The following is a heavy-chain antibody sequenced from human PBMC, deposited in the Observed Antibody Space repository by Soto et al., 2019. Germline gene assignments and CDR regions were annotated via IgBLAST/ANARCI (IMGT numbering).Heavy chain of an antibody. J-gene: IGHJ6*02. CDR3: ARSGGYSSSSGVENYYYYYGMDV. D-gene: IGHD6-6*01. CDR1: GYTFTSYY. Sequence: QVQLVQSGAEVKKPGASVKVSCKASGYTFTSYYMHWVRQAPGQGLEWMGIINPSGGSTSYAQKCKGRVTMTRDTSTSTVYMELSSLRSEDTAVYYCARSGGYSSSSGVENYYYYYGMDVWGQGTTVTVSS. CDR2: INPSGGST. V-gene: IGHV1-46*01.